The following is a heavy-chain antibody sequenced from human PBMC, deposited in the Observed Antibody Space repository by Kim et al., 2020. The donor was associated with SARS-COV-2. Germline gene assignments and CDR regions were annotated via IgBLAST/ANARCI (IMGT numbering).Heavy chain of an antibody. J-gene: IGHJ5*02. V-gene: IGHV3-48*02. D-gene: IGHD2-15*01. CDR3: AREYRYCSGGRCTNWFDP. CDR1: GFTFSSYS. CDR2: ISSSSSTI. Sequence: GGSLRLSCAASGFTFSSYSMNWVRQAPGKGLEWVSYISSSSSTIYYADSVKGRFTISRDNAKNSLYLQMNSLRDEDTAVYYCAREYRYCSGGRCTNWFDPWGQGTLVTVSS.